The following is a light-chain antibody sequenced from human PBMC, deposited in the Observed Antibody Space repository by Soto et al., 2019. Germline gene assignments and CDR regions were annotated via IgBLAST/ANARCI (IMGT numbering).Light chain of an antibody. CDR2: GSS. V-gene: IGKV3-15*01. Sequence: ETVMTQSPVTLSVSPGERATLSCRASQSVSTNLAWYQQRPGQTPRLLLYGSSTRATGIPARFSGSGSETECTLTISSLQSEDVAVYYCQHYNNWPWTLGQGTKVDIK. CDR3: QHYNNWPWT. J-gene: IGKJ1*01. CDR1: QSVSTN.